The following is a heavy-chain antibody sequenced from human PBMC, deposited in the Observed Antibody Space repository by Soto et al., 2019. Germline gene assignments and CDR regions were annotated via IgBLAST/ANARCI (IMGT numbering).Heavy chain of an antibody. V-gene: IGHV4-39*01. CDR1: GGSVSSSSYY. J-gene: IGHJ6*03. D-gene: IGHD3-3*01. CDR3: ARQGAGLRFLEWPFYYMDV. CDR2: IYYSGST. Sequence: PSETLSLTCTVSGGSVSSSSYYWGWIRQPPGKGLEWIGSIYYSGSTYYNPSLKSRVTISVDTSKNQFSLKLSSVTAADTAVYYCARQGAGLRFLEWPFYYMDVWGKGTTVTVSS.